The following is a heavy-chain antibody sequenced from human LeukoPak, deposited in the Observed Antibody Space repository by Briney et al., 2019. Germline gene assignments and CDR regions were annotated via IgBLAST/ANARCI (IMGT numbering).Heavy chain of an antibody. V-gene: IGHV4-38-2*01. J-gene: IGHJ4*02. CDR1: GYSINRGYY. CDR3: ARQCSSSSCFFDY. D-gene: IGHD2-15*01. CDR2: IYHSGST. Sequence: SETLSLTCPVSGYSINRGYYCGWIRQPPGKGLEWIGSIYHSGSTYYNPSLKSRVTLSVDTSKNQFSLKLNSVTAADTAVYYCARQCSSSSCFFDYWGQGTLVTVSS.